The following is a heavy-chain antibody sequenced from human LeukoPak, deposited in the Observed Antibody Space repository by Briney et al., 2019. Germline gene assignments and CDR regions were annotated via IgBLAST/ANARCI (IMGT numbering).Heavy chain of an antibody. V-gene: IGHV3-48*01. J-gene: IGHJ4*02. CDR1: GFTFGTYW. D-gene: IGHD6-19*01. CDR3: ARNTQQWLVASELDY. CDR2: ISSSSSTI. Sequence: GGSLRLSCAASGFTFGTYWMSWVRQAPGKGLEWVSYISSSSSTIYYADSVKGRFTISRDNAKNSLYLQMNSLRAEDTAVYYCARNTQQWLVASELDYWGQGTLVTVSS.